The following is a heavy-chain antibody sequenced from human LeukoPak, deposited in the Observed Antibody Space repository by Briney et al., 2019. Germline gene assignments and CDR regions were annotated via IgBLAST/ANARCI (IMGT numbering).Heavy chain of an antibody. CDR3: ARSLGYCSAGSCFPFDC. CDR2: ITDDGSDK. CDR1: GFTFSSYW. V-gene: IGHV3-7*03. D-gene: IGHD2-15*01. Sequence: TGGSLRLSCAASGFTFSSYWMSWVRQAPGKGLEWVANITDDGSDKYYVDSVKGRFTISRDNAKNSLYLQMNSLRAEDTTVYYCARSLGYCSAGSCFPFDCWGQGTLVTASS. J-gene: IGHJ4*02.